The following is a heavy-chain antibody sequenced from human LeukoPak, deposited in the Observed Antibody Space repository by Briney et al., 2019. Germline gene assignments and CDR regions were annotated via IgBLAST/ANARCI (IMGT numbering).Heavy chain of an antibody. J-gene: IGHJ4*02. Sequence: GGSLRLSCAASGFTVSSNYMSWVRQAPGKGLEWVSVIYSGGSTYYADSVKGRFTISRDNSKNTLYLQMNSLRAEDTAVYYCARVESEGSIRYWGQGTLVTVSS. CDR1: GFTVSSNY. V-gene: IGHV3-53*01. CDR3: ARVESEGSIRY. CDR2: IYSGGST. D-gene: IGHD3-3*01.